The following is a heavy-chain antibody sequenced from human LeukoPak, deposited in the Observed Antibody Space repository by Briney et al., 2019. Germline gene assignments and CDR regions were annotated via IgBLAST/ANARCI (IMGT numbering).Heavy chain of an antibody. CDR2: ITDSGGRT. D-gene: IGHD3-16*01. J-gene: IGHJ3*02. CDR1: GVSFSGYA. Sequence: GGSLRLSCAASGVSFSGYAMCWVRQAPGKGLEWVSTITDSGGRTFNADSVKGRVTISRDNSKNTLYLQMNSLRAEDTALYYCAKGGRSSTYTFDIWGQGTMVTVSS. V-gene: IGHV3-23*01. CDR3: AKGGRSSTYTFDI.